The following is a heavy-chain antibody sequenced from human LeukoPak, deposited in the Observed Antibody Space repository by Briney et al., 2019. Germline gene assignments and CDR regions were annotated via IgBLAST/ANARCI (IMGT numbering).Heavy chain of an antibody. CDR1: GYSFISYW. J-gene: IGHJ4*02. CDR2: IYPADSDT. CDR3: ARQSRDGSKTRGYYFDY. Sequence: PGESLKISCKGSGYSFISYWIGWVRQLPGKGLESMGIIYPADSDTTYSPSFQGQVTISADKSISTVYLQWSSLKASDTAVYYCARQSRDGSKTRGYYFDYWGQGTLVTVSS. V-gene: IGHV5-51*01. D-gene: IGHD3-10*01.